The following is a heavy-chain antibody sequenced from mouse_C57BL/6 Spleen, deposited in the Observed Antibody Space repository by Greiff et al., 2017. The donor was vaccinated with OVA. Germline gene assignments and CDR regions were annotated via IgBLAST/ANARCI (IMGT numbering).Heavy chain of an antibody. CDR1: GYTFTSYW. Sequence: QVQLQQPGAELVKPGASVKMSCKASGYTFTSYWITWVKQRPGQGLEWIGDVYPGSGSTNYNEKFKRKATLTVDTSSSTAYMQLSSLTSEDSAVYYCALYSNPYWYFDVWGTGTTVTVSS. D-gene: IGHD2-5*01. J-gene: IGHJ1*03. V-gene: IGHV1-55*01. CDR3: ALYSNPYWYFDV. CDR2: VYPGSGST.